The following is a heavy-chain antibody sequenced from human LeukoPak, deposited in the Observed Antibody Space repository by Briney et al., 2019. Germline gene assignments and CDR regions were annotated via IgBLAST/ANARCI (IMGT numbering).Heavy chain of an antibody. CDR3: ARTFFTETWFDP. Sequence: SEALSLTCSVSGGSINSYYWSWIRQPPGKGLEWIGYIYYGGSIKYNPSLKSRVTMSVDTSKNQFSLKLSSVTAADTAVYYCARTFFTETWFDPWGQGTLVTVSS. D-gene: IGHD2/OR15-2a*01. V-gene: IGHV4-59*01. J-gene: IGHJ5*02. CDR1: GGSINSYY. CDR2: IYYGGSI.